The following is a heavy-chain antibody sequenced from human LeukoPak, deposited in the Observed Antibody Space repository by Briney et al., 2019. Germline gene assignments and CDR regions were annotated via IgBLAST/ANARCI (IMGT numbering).Heavy chain of an antibody. V-gene: IGHV1-8*01. CDR1: GYTFTSYD. D-gene: IGHD6-13*01. J-gene: IGHJ6*02. CDR3: ATMIAPAGTAYYYYGMDV. CDR2: MNPNSGNT. Sequence: ASVKVSCKASGYTFTSYDINWVRQAAGQGLEWMGWMNPNSGNTGYAQKFQGRVTMTRNTSISTAYMELSSLRSEDTAVYYCATMIAPAGTAYYYYGMDVWAQGTTVTVSS.